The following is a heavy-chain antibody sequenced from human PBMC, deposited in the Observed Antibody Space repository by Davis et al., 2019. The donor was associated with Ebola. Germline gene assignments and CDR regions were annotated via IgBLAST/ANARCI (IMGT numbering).Heavy chain of an antibody. CDR3: ARVRGGIVGAFYYYYGMDV. J-gene: IGHJ6*02. CDR2: IIPILGIA. CDR1: GYTFTSYG. V-gene: IGHV1-69*04. Sequence: AASVKVSCKASGYTFTSYGISWVRQAPGQGLEWMGRIIPILGIANYAQKFQGRVTITADKSTSTAYMELSSLRSDDTAVYYCARVRGGIVGAFYYYYGMDVWGQGTTVTVSS. D-gene: IGHD1-26*01.